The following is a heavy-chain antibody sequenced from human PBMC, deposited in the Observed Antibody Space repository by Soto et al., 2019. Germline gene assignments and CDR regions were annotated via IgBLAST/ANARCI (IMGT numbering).Heavy chain of an antibody. CDR3: ARDLFKAGIWFGELSGLYYYYYYGMDV. J-gene: IGHJ6*02. Sequence: GGSMRLSWAAAGFTISSYCMHWVRPAPGKGLEWVAVIWYDGSNKYYADSVKGRFTISRDNSKNTLYLQMNSLRAEDTAVYYCARDLFKAGIWFGELSGLYYYYYYGMDVWGQGTTVTVSS. CDR2: IWYDGSNK. V-gene: IGHV3-33*01. D-gene: IGHD3-10*01. CDR1: GFTISSYC.